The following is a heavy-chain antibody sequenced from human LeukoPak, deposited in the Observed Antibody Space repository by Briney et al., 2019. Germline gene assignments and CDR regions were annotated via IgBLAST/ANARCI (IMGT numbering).Heavy chain of an antibody. V-gene: IGHV4-59*02. CDR2: IHNSGST. J-gene: IGHJ3*02. CDR1: GGSVRSYY. Sequence: PSETLSLTCTVSGGSVRSYYWSWIRQPPGEGLEWIAYIHNSGSTNYNPSLKSRVTISVDTSKNHFSLKLSSVTAANTAVYYCVRDWEGFNFDIWGQGTMVTVSS. D-gene: IGHD1-26*01. CDR3: VRDWEGFNFDI.